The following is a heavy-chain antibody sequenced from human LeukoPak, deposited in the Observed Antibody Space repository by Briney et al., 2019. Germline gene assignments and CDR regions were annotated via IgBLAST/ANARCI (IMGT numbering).Heavy chain of an antibody. CDR3: AGMATVIRGRRLDS. D-gene: IGHD4-23*01. Sequence: PSETLSLTCSVSGYSINSAYYWGWIRQPPGKGLEWIGNLFPGLSTEHNPSLKGRVTIFLDTSKNIFSLRLTSVTAADTALYFCAGMATVIRGRRLDSWGQGALVTVSS. V-gene: IGHV4-38-2*01. J-gene: IGHJ4*02. CDR1: GYSINSAYY. CDR2: LFPGLST.